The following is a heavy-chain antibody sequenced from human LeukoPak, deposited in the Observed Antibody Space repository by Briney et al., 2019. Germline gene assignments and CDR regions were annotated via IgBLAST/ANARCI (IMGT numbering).Heavy chain of an antibody. D-gene: IGHD5-24*01. CDR2: IYPGDSDT. CDR1: GYSFTNYW. J-gene: IGHJ3*02. Sequence: GESLKISCKGSGYSFTNYWIGWVRQMPGKGLEWMEIIYPGDSDTRYSPPFQGQVTISADRSISTAYLQWSSLKASDTAMYYCARGRWLQLDAFDIWGQGTMVTVSS. CDR3: ARGRWLQLDAFDI. V-gene: IGHV5-51*01.